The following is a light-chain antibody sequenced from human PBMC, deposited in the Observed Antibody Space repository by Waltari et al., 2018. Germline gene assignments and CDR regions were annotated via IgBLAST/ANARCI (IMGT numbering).Light chain of an antibody. CDR1: SLRRYY. Sequence: SSELTQDPAVSVAMGQTVRIPCQGNSLRRYYASRYQQRPGQAPILVIYDKNNRPSGVPDRFSGSSSHNTGSLTITGAQAEDEASYYCHSRDASGVAGSFGGGTKLTVL. CDR2: DKN. V-gene: IGLV3-19*01. J-gene: IGLJ2*01. CDR3: HSRDASGVAGS.